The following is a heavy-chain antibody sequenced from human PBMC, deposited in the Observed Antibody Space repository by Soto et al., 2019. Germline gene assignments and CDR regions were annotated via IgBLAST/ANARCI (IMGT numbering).Heavy chain of an antibody. CDR1: GYSFTSYW. J-gene: IGHJ3*02. D-gene: IGHD1-26*01. V-gene: IGHV5-51*01. CDR2: IYPGDSDT. CDR3: ARRGLDRGEWEGRAFDI. Sequence: GESLKISCKGSGYSFTSYWIGWVRQMPGKGLEWMGIIYPGDSDTRYSPSFQGQVTISADTSISTAYLQWSSLKASDTAMYYCARRGLDRGEWEGRAFDIWGQGTMVTVSS.